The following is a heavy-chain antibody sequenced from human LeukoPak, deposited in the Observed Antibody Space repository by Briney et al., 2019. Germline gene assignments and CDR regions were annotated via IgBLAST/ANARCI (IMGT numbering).Heavy chain of an antibody. CDR1: GFTVSNTF. Sequence: PGGSLRLSCAASGFTVSNTFMSWVRQAPGKGLEWVSVIYSVGTTYYADSVKGRFTISRDNSKNTLYLQMNSLRAEDAAVYYCARGSGWLDYWGQGTLVTVSS. CDR2: IYSVGTT. J-gene: IGHJ4*02. V-gene: IGHV3-53*01. CDR3: ARGSGWLDY. D-gene: IGHD6-19*01.